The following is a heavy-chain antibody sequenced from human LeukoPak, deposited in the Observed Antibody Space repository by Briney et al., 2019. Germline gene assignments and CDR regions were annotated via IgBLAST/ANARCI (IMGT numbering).Heavy chain of an antibody. D-gene: IGHD3-22*01. CDR1: GFTLSTSW. V-gene: IGHV3-74*01. CDR3: ARAPSVVGGYYPEYFRH. CDR2: IKSDGST. J-gene: IGHJ1*01. Sequence: PGGSLRLSCAASGFTLSTSWMHEVRQAPGKGLVWVSRIKSDGSTNYADSVKGRFTISRDNAKNTLSLQMNSLRPEDTGVYYCARAPSVVGGYYPEYFRHWGQGTLVTVSS.